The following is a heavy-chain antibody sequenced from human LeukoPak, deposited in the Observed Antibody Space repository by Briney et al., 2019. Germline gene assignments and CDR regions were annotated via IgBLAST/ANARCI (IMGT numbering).Heavy chain of an antibody. CDR2: INPNSGGT. D-gene: IGHD2-2*01. V-gene: IGHV1-2*02. Sequence: ASVKVSCKASGYTFTGYYMHWMRQAPGQGLEWMGWINPNSGGTNYAQKFQGRVTMTRDTSISTAYMELSRLRSDDTAVYYCARDHCSSTSCPHPHYYYGMDVWGQGTTVTVSS. CDR1: GYTFTGYY. CDR3: ARDHCSSTSCPHPHYYYGMDV. J-gene: IGHJ6*02.